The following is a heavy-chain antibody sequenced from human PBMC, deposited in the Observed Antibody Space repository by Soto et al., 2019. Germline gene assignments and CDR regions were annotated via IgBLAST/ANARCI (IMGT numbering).Heavy chain of an antibody. V-gene: IGHV4-59*01. Sequence: SETLSLTCTVSGGSISSYYWSWIRQPPGKGLEWIGYIYYSGSTNYNPSLKSRVTISVDTSKNQFSLKLSSVTAADTAVYYCARDHYYYDSVYNWFDPWGQGTLVTVSS. CDR2: IYYSGST. CDR3: ARDHYYYDSVYNWFDP. J-gene: IGHJ5*02. CDR1: GGSISSYY. D-gene: IGHD3-22*01.